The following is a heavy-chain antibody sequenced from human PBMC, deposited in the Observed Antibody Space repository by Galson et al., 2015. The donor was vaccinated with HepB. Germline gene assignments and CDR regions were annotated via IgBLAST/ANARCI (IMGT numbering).Heavy chain of an antibody. CDR2: ISSSSSYI. D-gene: IGHD3-10*01. V-gene: IGHV3-21*01. Sequence: SLRLSCAASGFTFSSYSMNWVRQAPGKGLEWVSSISSSSSYIYYADSVKGRFTISRDNAKNSLYLQMNSLRAEDTAVYYCARDAITMVRDYYYYGMDVWGQGTTVTVSS. CDR3: ARDAITMVRDYYYYGMDV. J-gene: IGHJ6*02. CDR1: GFTFSSYS.